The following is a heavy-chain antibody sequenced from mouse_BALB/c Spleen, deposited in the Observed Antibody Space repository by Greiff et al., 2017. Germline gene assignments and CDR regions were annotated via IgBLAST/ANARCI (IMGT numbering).Heavy chain of an antibody. J-gene: IGHJ2*01. CDR1: GFTFSTYG. V-gene: IGHV5-6-3*01. CDR2: INSNGGTT. Sequence: EVQVVESGGGFVQPGGSLKLSCAASGFTFSTYGMSWVRQTPDKRLELVATINSNGGTTYYPDSVKGRFTISRDNAKNTLYLQMSSLKSEDTAMYYCARASNGYLDYWGQGTTLTVSS. D-gene: IGHD6-1*01. CDR3: ARASNGYLDY.